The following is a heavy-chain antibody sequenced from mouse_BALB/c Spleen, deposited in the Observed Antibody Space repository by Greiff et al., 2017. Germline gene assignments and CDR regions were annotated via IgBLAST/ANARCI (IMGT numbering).Heavy chain of an antibody. V-gene: IGHV1-7*01. CDR2: INPSTGYT. CDR3: ARRNYGSSYVWYFDV. J-gene: IGHJ1*01. D-gene: IGHD1-1*01. Sequence: LQESGAELAKPGASVKMSCKASGYTFTSYWMHWVKQRPGQGLEWIGYINPSTGYTEYNQKFKDKATLTADKSSSTAYMQLSSLTSEDSAVYYCARRNYGSSYVWYFDVWGAGTTVTVSS. CDR1: GYTFTSYW.